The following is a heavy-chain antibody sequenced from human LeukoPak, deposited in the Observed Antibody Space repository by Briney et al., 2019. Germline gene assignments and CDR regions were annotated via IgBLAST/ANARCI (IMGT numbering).Heavy chain of an antibody. CDR2: ITSSSSYT. Sequence: GGSPRLSCAASGFTFSDYYMSWIRQAPGKGLEWISYITSSSSYTKYADSVKGRFTISRDNAKNSLYLQMNSLRAEDTAVYYCARVDNWGSDWFFDLWGRGTLVTVSS. CDR1: GFTFSDYY. J-gene: IGHJ2*01. CDR3: ARVDNWGSDWFFDL. V-gene: IGHV3-11*05. D-gene: IGHD7-27*01.